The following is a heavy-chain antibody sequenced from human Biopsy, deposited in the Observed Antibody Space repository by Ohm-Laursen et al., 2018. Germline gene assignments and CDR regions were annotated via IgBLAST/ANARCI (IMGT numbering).Heavy chain of an antibody. Sequence: SETLSLTCTVSGGSISSYYWSWIRQPPGKGLEWFGFISNSGNTNYNPSLKSRVTISADTSKNQFSLKLGSVTVADTAVFYCARRGSGGRSFDYWGQGSLVTVSS. CDR2: ISNSGNT. CDR3: ARRGSGGRSFDY. D-gene: IGHD2-15*01. V-gene: IGHV4-59*08. CDR1: GGSISSYY. J-gene: IGHJ4*02.